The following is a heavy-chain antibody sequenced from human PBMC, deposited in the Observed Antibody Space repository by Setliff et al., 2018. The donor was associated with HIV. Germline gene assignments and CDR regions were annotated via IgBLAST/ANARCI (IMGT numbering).Heavy chain of an antibody. Sequence: KASETLSLTCAVSSGSISSSNWWSWVRQPPGKELEWIGEIYHSGSTNYNPSLKSRVTISVATSKNQFSLKLNSVTTADTAVYYCARGDGYRANDAYYDTGMDVWGQGITVTVSS. J-gene: IGHJ6*02. CDR1: SGSISSSNW. CDR3: ARGDGYRANDAYYDTGMDV. V-gene: IGHV4-4*02. D-gene: IGHD5-12*01. CDR2: IYHSGST.